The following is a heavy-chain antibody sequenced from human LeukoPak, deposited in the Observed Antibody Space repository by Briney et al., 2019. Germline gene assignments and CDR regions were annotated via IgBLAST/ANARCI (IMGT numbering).Heavy chain of an antibody. CDR3: ARDSMVRGVSWFDP. V-gene: IGHV4-61*02. CDR1: GGSISSGSYY. D-gene: IGHD3-10*01. J-gene: IGHJ5*02. CDR2: IYTSGST. Sequence: PSQTLSLTCTVSGGSISSGSYYWSWIRQPAGKGLEWIGRIYTSGSTNYNPSLKSRVTISVDTSKNQFSLKLSSVTAADTAVYYCARDSMVRGVSWFDPWGQGTLVTVSS.